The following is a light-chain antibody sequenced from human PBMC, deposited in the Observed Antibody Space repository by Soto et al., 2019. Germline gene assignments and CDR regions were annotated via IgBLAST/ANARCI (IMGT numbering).Light chain of an antibody. Sequence: QSALTQPASVSGSPGQSITISCTGTSSDVGSYNLVSWYQQHPGKAPKLMIYEGSKRPSGVSNRFSGSKSGNTASLTISGLQAEGEADYYCCSYAGSSTGVFGGGTKLTVL. J-gene: IGLJ2*01. CDR1: SSDVGSYNL. CDR2: EGS. CDR3: CSYAGSSTGV. V-gene: IGLV2-23*01.